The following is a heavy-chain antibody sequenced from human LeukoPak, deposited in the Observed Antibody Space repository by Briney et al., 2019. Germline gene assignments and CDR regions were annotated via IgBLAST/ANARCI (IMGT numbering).Heavy chain of an antibody. CDR2: IYHSGST. Sequence: SQTLSLTCAVPGGSISSGGYSWSWIRQPPGKGLEWIGYIYHSGSTYYNPSLKSRVTISVDRSKNQFSLKLSSVTAADTAVYYCAGQGYGDYEFDYWGQGTLVTVSS. CDR1: GGSISSGGYS. CDR3: AGQGYGDYEFDY. J-gene: IGHJ4*02. D-gene: IGHD4-17*01. V-gene: IGHV4-30-2*01.